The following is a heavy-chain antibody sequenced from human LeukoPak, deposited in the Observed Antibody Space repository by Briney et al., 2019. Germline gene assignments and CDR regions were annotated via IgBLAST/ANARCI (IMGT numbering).Heavy chain of an antibody. CDR2: IRGGGGST. D-gene: IGHD6-6*01. CDR3: AMSYSSSSVVAFDI. V-gene: IGHV3-23*01. CDR1: GFTFSSYA. Sequence: GGSLRLSCVASGFTFSSYATNWVRQVPGKGLEWVSVIRGGGGSTFYVDSVKGRFTISRDNSKNTLYLQMNSLRAEDTAVYYCAMSYSSSSVVAFDIWGGETMVTVVS. J-gene: IGHJ3*02.